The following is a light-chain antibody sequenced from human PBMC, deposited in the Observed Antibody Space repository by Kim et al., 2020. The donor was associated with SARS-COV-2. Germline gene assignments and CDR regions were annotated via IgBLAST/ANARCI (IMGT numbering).Light chain of an antibody. CDR3: LQHNSYPLT. Sequence: DIQMTQSPSSMPASVGDRVTITCRASQAITNDLAWFQQKPGRAPRRLIYGASSLQSGVPSRFSGSGSGTEFTLTISGLQPEDFATYYCLQHNSYPLTFGQWTRLEIK. V-gene: IGKV1-17*03. J-gene: IGKJ5*01. CDR2: GAS. CDR1: QAITND.